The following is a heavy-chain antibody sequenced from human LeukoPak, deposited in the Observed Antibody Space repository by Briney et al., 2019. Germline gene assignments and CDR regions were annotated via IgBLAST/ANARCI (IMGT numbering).Heavy chain of an antibody. CDR2: ISYDGSNK. CDR3: ARGSSGWWFTYFDY. V-gene: IGHV3-30-3*01. Sequence: PGRSLRLSCAASGFSFSHYAMHWVRQAPGKGLEWVAVISYDGSNKYYADSVKGRFTISRDNSKNTLYLQMNTLRAEDTAVYYCARGSSGWWFTYFDYWGQGTLVTVSS. D-gene: IGHD6-19*01. CDR1: GFSFSHYA. J-gene: IGHJ4*02.